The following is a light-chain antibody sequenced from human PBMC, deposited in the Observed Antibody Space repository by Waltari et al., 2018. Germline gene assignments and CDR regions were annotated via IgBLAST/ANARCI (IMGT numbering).Light chain of an antibody. CDR2: DSN. CDR3: LLSFSGVHAV. CDR1: TGAVTSGHY. Sequence: QAVVTQEPSLTVSPGGTVTLTCGSSTGAVTSGHYPYWFQQRPGQAPTTLIDDSNNKHSWTPARFSASLLGGKAALTLSGAQPEDEADYYCLLSFSGVHAVFGGGTHLTVL. J-gene: IGLJ7*01. V-gene: IGLV7-46*01.